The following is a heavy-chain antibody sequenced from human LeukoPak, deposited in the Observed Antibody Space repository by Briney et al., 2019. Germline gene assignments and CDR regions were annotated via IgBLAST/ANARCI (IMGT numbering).Heavy chain of an antibody. Sequence: GGSLRLSCAASGFTFSSYAMSWVRQAPGKGLEWVSAISGSGGSTYYADSVKGRFTISRDNSKNTLYLQMNSLRAEDTAVYYCAKEAYSSGGYSTHCDYWGQGTLVTVSS. J-gene: IGHJ4*02. V-gene: IGHV3-23*01. CDR2: ISGSGGST. D-gene: IGHD6-19*01. CDR1: GFTFSSYA. CDR3: AKEAYSSGGYSTHCDY.